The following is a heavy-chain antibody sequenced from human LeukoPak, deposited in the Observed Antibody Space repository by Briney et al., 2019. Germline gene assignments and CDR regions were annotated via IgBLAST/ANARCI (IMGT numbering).Heavy chain of an antibody. V-gene: IGHV3-7*01. CDR2: INEDGGAK. Sequence: GGSLRLSCAASGFTFSSYAMSWVRQAPGKGLGWVANINEDGGAKYYVDSVKGRFTISRDNAKNSQYLQMNSLRVEDTAVYYCARDCSGGSCYSFFLDYWGQGTLVTVSS. CDR1: GFTFSSYA. CDR3: ARDCSGGSCYSFFLDY. D-gene: IGHD2-15*01. J-gene: IGHJ4*02.